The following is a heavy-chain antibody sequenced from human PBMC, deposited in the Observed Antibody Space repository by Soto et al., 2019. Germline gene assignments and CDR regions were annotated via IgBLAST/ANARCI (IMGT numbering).Heavy chain of an antibody. CDR1: GYSISSGYY. D-gene: IGHD2-2*02. V-gene: IGHV4-38-2*01. J-gene: IGHJ6*02. Sequence: PSETLSLTCAVSGYSISSGYYWGWIRQPPGKGLDWIGSIYHSGSTYYNPSLKSRVTISVDTSKNQFSLKLRSVIVADTAVYHCARFVRSCSGTTCYTRADVWGQGTTVTVSS. CDR3: ARFVRSCSGTTCYTRADV. CDR2: IYHSGST.